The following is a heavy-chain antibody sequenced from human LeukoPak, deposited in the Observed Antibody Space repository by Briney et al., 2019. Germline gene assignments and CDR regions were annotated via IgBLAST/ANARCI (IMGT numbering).Heavy chain of an antibody. Sequence: GASVKVSCKASGYTFTSYGISWVRQAPGQGLEWMGIINPSGGSTSYAQKFQGRVTMTRDTSTSTVYMELSSLRSEDTAVYYCASGGYSYGPDYWGQGTLVTVSS. CDR3: ASGGYSYGPDY. J-gene: IGHJ4*02. CDR2: INPSGGST. V-gene: IGHV1-46*01. CDR1: GYTFTSYG. D-gene: IGHD5-18*01.